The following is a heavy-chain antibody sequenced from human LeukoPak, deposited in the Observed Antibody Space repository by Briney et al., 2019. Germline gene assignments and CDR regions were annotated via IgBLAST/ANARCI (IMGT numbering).Heavy chain of an antibody. Sequence: GGSLRLSCAASGFTFSSYAMHWVRQAPGKGLEWVGRIKSKTDGGTTDYAAPVKGRFTISRDDSKNTLYLQMNSLKTEDTAVYYCTTGLTYQLLNYYYYYGMDVWGQGTTVTVSS. CDR3: TTGLTYQLLNYYYYYGMDV. CDR2: IKSKTDGGTT. V-gene: IGHV3-15*01. CDR1: GFTFSSYA. J-gene: IGHJ6*02. D-gene: IGHD2-2*01.